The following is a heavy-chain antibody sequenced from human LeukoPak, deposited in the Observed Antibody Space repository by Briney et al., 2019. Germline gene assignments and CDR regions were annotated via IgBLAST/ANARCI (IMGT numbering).Heavy chain of an antibody. Sequence: GGSLRLSCEGSGFTFSSISMSWVRLAPGKGLEWGSSISPNGDTIYHADSVKGRFTTSRDNAKSLLYLEMISLRVEDTAVYYCTRDLPVPSLVRGIIIYGLIDYWGQGTLVTVSS. CDR2: ISPNGDTI. CDR1: GFTFSSIS. D-gene: IGHD3-10*01. J-gene: IGHJ4*02. V-gene: IGHV3-21*06. CDR3: TRDLPVPSLVRGIIIYGLIDY.